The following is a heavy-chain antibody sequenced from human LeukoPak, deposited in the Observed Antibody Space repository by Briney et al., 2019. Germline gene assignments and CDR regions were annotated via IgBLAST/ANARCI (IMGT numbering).Heavy chain of an antibody. D-gene: IGHD3-10*01. Sequence: SVKVSCKASGGTFSSYAISWVRQAPGQGLEWMGGIIPIFGTANYAQKFQGRVTITADESTSTAYMELSSLRSEDTAVYYCASLYGSGTNNYFDYWGQGTLVTVSS. V-gene: IGHV1-69*01. CDR1: GGTFSSYA. CDR2: IIPIFGTA. CDR3: ASLYGSGTNNYFDY. J-gene: IGHJ4*02.